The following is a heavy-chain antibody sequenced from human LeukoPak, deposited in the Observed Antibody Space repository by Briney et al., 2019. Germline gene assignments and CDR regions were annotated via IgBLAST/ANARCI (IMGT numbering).Heavy chain of an antibody. CDR2: IKEDGSEK. J-gene: IGHJ4*02. Sequence: GGSLRLSCAASGFTFSSYWMSWVRQAPGKGLEWVANIKEDGSEKSHADSVKGRFTVSRDNTKNSLYLQMDSLRAEDTAVYYCAKCGAYRSYYYWGQGILVIVSS. CDR3: AKCGAYRSYYY. D-gene: IGHD2-21*01. V-gene: IGHV3-7*01. CDR1: GFTFSSYW.